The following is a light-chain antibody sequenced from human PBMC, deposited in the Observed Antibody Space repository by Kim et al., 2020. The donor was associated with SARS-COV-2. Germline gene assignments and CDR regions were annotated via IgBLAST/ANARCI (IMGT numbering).Light chain of an antibody. Sequence: EIVLTQSPGTLSLSPGERATLSCRASQSVYSSSLAWYQQKPGQAPRLLIYGASGRATGIPDRFSGSASATDFTLTISRLEPEDLAVYYCQHYGSSPLTFGPGTKVDIK. J-gene: IGKJ3*01. CDR1: QSVYSSS. CDR3: QHYGSSPLT. CDR2: GAS. V-gene: IGKV3-20*01.